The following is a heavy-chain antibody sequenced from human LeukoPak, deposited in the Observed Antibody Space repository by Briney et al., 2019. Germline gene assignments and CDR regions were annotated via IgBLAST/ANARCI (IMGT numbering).Heavy chain of an antibody. J-gene: IGHJ4*02. D-gene: IGHD5-12*01. CDR1: GGSISGYC. CDR2: IYNIGSP. V-gene: IGHV4-4*07. Sequence: SETLSLTCAVSGGSISGYCWTWIRQPAGKGLEWIGRIYNIGSPNYNPALKSRVSISVDTSKNQISLKLTSVTAADTAVYYCARGLRTDRGYDDGEDNGGQGTLVTVSS. CDR3: ARGLRTDRGYDDGEDN.